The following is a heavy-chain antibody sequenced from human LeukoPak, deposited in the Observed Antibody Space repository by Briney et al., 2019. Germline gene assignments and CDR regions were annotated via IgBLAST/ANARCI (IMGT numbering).Heavy chain of an antibody. Sequence: GGSLRLSCAASGFTFSSYEMNWVRQAPGKGLEWVSSITSSNNYIYYGDSVKGRFTISRNDAKNSLFLQMNSLRAEDTATYYCARGEFGDYYYFYMDVWGKGTTVTVSS. J-gene: IGHJ6*03. CDR1: GFTFSSYE. D-gene: IGHD2/OR15-2a*01. CDR3: ARGEFGDYYYFYMDV. CDR2: ITSSNNYI. V-gene: IGHV3-21*01.